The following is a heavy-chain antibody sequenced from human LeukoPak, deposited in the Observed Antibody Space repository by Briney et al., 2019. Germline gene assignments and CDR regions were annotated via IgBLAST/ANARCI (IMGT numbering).Heavy chain of an antibody. J-gene: IGHJ4*02. Sequence: KPSETLSLTCTVSGGSISSYYWSWIRQPPGKGLQSIGYIYYSGSTNYNPSLKSRVTISVETSKNQFSLKLSSVTAADTAVYYCASSYYYGSGSYYGLVYFDYWGQGTLVTVSS. D-gene: IGHD3-10*01. CDR1: GGSISSYY. CDR2: IYYSGST. CDR3: ASSYYYGSGSYYGLVYFDY. V-gene: IGHV4-59*01.